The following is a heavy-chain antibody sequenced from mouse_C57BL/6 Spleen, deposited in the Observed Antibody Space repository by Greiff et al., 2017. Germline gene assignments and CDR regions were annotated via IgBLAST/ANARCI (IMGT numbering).Heavy chain of an antibody. V-gene: IGHV1-82*01. CDR2: IYPGDGDT. J-gene: IGHJ4*01. CDR1: GYAFSSSW. D-gene: IGHD4-1*01. CDR3: GREELVYAMDY. Sequence: QVQLKESGPELVKPGASVKISCKASGYAFSSSWMNWVKQRPGQGLEWIGRIYPGDGDTNYNGKFKGKATLTADKSSSTAYMQLSSLTSEDSAVYVCGREELVYAMDYWGQGTSVTVSS.